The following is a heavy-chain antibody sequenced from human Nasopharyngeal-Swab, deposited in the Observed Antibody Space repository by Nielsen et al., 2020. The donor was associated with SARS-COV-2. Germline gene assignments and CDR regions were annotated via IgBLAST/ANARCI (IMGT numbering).Heavy chain of an antibody. CDR1: GFTFSSYW. J-gene: IGHJ6*02. Sequence: ESLKISCAASGFTFSSYWMHWVRQAPGKGLVWVSRINSDGSSTSYADSVKGRFTISRDNAKNSLYLQMNSLRAEDTAVYYCARSHCSSTSCFDYYGMDVWGQGTTVTVSS. V-gene: IGHV3-74*01. CDR2: INSDGSST. CDR3: ARSHCSSTSCFDYYGMDV. D-gene: IGHD2-2*01.